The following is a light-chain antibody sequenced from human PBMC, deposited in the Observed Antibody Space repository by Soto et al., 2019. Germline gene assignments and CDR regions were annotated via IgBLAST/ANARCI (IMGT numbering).Light chain of an antibody. Sequence: EIVMTQSPATLSVSPGERVTLSCRASQSVSSNLAWYQQKPGQAPRLLIYGASTRATDIPARFSGSGSGTEFTLTISSLQSEDFAVYYWQQYNNWPPWTFGQGTKVEIK. CDR3: QQYNNWPPWT. J-gene: IGKJ1*01. V-gene: IGKV3-15*01. CDR2: GAS. CDR1: QSVSSN.